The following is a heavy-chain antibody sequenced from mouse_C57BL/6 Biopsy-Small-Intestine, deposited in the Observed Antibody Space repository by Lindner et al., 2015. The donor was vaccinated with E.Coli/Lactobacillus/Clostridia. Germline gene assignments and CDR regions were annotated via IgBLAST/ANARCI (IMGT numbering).Heavy chain of an antibody. CDR3: ARWGTVFDY. J-gene: IGHJ2*01. CDR2: IYPGDGDT. Sequence: VQLQESGPELVKPGASVKISCKASGYAFSSSWMNWVKQRPGKGLEWIGRIYPGDGDTNYNGKFKGKATLTADKSSSTAYMQLSSLTSEDSAVYFCARWGTVFDYWGQGTTLTVSS. D-gene: IGHD1-1*01. CDR1: GYAFSSSW. V-gene: IGHV1-82*01.